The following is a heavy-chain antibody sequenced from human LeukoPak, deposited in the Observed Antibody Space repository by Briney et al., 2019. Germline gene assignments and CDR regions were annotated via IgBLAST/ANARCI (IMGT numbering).Heavy chain of an antibody. Sequence: ASVNVSCKASGYTFTGYYVHWVRQAPGQGLEWMGWINPDSGGTNYAQKFQGRVTMTRDTSISTAYMELNRLRSDDTAVYYCARGWQWWDSWGQGTLVTVSS. J-gene: IGHJ4*02. CDR1: GYTFTGYY. CDR3: ARGWQWWDS. D-gene: IGHD2-15*01. V-gene: IGHV1-2*02. CDR2: INPDSGGT.